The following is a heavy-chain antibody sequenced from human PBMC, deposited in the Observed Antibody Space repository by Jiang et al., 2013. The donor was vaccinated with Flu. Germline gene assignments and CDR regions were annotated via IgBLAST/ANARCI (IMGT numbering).Heavy chain of an antibody. Sequence: SCVGSGFMFSNYAMYWVRQAPGKGLQPVSAISSNGDTTYYANSVKGRFTISRDNSKNTLFLQMGSLRDEDTAVYNCATEGYCSAGSCGNWFDPWGQGTLVTVSS. D-gene: IGHD2-15*01. CDR3: ATEGYCSAGSCGNWFDP. J-gene: IGHJ5*02. V-gene: IGHV3-64*01. CDR2: ISSNGDTT. CDR1: GFMFSNYA.